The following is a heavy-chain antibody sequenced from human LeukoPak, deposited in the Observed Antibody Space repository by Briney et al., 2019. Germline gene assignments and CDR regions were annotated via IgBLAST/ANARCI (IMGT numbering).Heavy chain of an antibody. CDR3: ARGNILSGYCFDF. Sequence: SETLSLTCAVYGGSISGYYWSWIRQPPGKGLEWVGEIHYTRGTSYNPSLKSRATISIDTSKNQLSLKLSSVTAADTAVYYCARGNILSGYCFDFWGQGALVTVSS. V-gene: IGHV4-34*01. D-gene: IGHD3-9*01. CDR2: IHYTRGT. J-gene: IGHJ4*02. CDR1: GGSISGYY.